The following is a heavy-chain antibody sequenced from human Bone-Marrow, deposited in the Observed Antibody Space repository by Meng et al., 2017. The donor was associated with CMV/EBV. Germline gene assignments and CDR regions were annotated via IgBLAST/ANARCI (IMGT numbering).Heavy chain of an antibody. CDR1: GDRVSSNSAA. J-gene: IGHJ6*02. CDR2: TYYRSKWYN. D-gene: IGHD3-22*01. Sequence: SQTLSLTCAISGDRVSSNSAAWNWIRQSPSRGLEWLGRTYYRSKWYNDYAVSVKSRITINPDTSKNQFSLQLNSVTPEDTAVYYCARDTYYYDSGGYLADYYYYGMDVWGQGTTVTVSS. CDR3: ARDTYYYDSGGYLADYYYYGMDV. V-gene: IGHV6-1*01.